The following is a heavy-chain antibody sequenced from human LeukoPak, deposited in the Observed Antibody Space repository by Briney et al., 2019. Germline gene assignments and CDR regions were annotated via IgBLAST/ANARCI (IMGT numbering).Heavy chain of an antibody. V-gene: IGHV1-18*04. Sequence: ASVKVSCKSSGYTFTSYYVSWVRQAPGQGLEWMGWISGYNAKTKYVQKFQGRITMTIDTSTTTAYMELRSLTSDDTAVYYCARVRDYYASSDYSDYWGQGTLVTVSS. CDR2: ISGYNAKT. CDR1: GYTFTSYY. D-gene: IGHD3-22*01. CDR3: ARVRDYYASSDYSDY. J-gene: IGHJ4*02.